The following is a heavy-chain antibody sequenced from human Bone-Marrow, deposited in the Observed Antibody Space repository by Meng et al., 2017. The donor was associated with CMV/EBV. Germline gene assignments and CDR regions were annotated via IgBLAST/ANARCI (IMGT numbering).Heavy chain of an antibody. D-gene: IGHD3-16*01. V-gene: IGHV3-74*01. CDR3: ARYVGAGASRSLGH. J-gene: IGHJ4*02. CDR2: IDSDGSTT. CDR1: GFTFSSSW. Sequence: GESLKISCEASGFTFSSSWMHWVRQVPGKGLVWVSRIDSDGSTTDYADSVKGRFTIFRDNAKNTVYLRMNSLSAEDTAVYFCARYVGAGASRSLGHWGQGTLVTVSS.